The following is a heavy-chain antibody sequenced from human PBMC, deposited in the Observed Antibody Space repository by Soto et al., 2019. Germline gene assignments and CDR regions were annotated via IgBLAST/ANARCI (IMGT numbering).Heavy chain of an antibody. J-gene: IGHJ4*01. CDR2: ITSSSTYI. D-gene: IGHD3-10*01. V-gene: IGHV3-21*01. Sequence: PEESLRQSSPTSGFTFSSYSMNGLRQAPGQGLEWVSSITSSSTYIHYGDTVKGRFAISRDNAKNSLYLQMNSLRAEDTAVYFCARDTNYYASGSGVDYWGQGTLVTVSS. CDR3: ARDTNYYASGSGVDY. CDR1: GFTFSSYS.